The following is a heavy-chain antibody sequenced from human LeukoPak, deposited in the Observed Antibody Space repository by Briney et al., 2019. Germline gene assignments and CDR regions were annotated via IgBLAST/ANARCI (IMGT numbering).Heavy chain of an antibody. J-gene: IGHJ4*02. V-gene: IGHV4-39*01. CDR2: IYYSGST. D-gene: IGHD3-22*01. CDR3: ATQLVVVIGYYFDY. CDR1: GGSISSSSYY. Sequence: PSETLSLTCTVSGGSISSSSYYWGWIRQPPGEGLEWIGSIYYSGSTYYNPSLKSRVTISVDTSKNQFSLKLSSVTAADTAVYYCATQLVVVIGYYFDYWGQGTLVTVSS.